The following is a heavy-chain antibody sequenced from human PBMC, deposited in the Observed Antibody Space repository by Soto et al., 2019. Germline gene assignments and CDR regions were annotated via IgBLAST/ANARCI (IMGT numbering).Heavy chain of an antibody. CDR2: IYYRGNA. CDR3: ARLEGLATISYYFDF. CDR1: DDSINSDKYY. V-gene: IGHV4-39*01. D-gene: IGHD3-9*01. J-gene: IGHJ4*02. Sequence: QLQLQESGPGLVKPSETLSLTCSVSDDSINSDKYYWGWIRQPPGKGLEWIGSIYYRGNAYYNPSLQTGVTISLDMSRSQFSLKLNSVTAADSAVYFCARLEGLATISYYFDFWGPGALVTVSS.